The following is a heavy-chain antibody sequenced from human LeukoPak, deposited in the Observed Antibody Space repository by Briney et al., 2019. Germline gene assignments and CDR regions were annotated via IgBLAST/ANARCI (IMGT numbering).Heavy chain of an antibody. D-gene: IGHD4/OR15-4a*01. Sequence: PGGSLRLSCEGSGFTFDDYTMHWVRQAPGKGLEWVSAFSGSGGGTYYADSVRGRFTISRDNSKNTLYLQMNSLRAEDTALYYCAKSGLSRFDYWGQGTLVTVSS. CDR3: AKSGLSRFDY. V-gene: IGHV3-23*01. CDR1: GFTFDDYT. J-gene: IGHJ4*02. CDR2: FSGSGGGT.